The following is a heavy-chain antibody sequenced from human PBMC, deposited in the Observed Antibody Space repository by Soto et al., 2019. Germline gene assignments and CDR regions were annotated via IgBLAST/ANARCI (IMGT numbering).Heavy chain of an antibody. CDR1: GGSISGHY. CDR2: NYYSGST. CDR3: AGDWRKCRSCSWYSILYY. V-gene: IGHV4-59*11. D-gene: IGHD2-15*01. Sequence: QVQLQESGPGLVKPSETLSLTCAVSGGSISGHYWSWIRQPPGKGLEWIGHNYYSGSTNYNPSLKNQVTATVVTSKSQLSLELNSLAAADMAVDYWAGDWRKCRSCSWYSILYYWGQGTLVTVSS. J-gene: IGHJ4*02.